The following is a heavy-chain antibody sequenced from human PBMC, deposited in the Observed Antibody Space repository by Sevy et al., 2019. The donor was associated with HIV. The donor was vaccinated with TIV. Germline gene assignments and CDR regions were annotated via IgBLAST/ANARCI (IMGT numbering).Heavy chain of an antibody. CDR1: GFTFSSYW. CDR3: ARSRGWRDAFDI. CDR2: IKQDGSDE. Sequence: GGFLRLSCAASGFTFSSYWMTWVRQAPGKGLEWVANIKQDGSDEYYVDSVKGRFTISRDNAKNSLYLQMNSLRGEDTAVYYCARSRGWRDAFDIWGQGTMVTVSS. J-gene: IGHJ3*02. D-gene: IGHD3-10*01. V-gene: IGHV3-7*01.